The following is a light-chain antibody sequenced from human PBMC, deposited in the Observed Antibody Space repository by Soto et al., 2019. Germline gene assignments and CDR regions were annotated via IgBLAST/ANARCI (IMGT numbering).Light chain of an antibody. CDR2: SND. J-gene: IGLJ3*02. CDR1: SSNIGTNT. Sequence: QLVLTQPPSTSGTPGQRVTISCSGSSSNIGTNTVNWYQQVPGTAPKLLIYSNDQRPSGVPDRFSGSKSGTSVSLAISGLQSEDEADYFCAAWDARLNGVVFGGGTQLTVL. V-gene: IGLV1-44*01. CDR3: AAWDARLNGVV.